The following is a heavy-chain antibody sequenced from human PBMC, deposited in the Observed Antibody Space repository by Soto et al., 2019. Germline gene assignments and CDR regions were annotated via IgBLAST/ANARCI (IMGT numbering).Heavy chain of an antibody. D-gene: IGHD3-22*01. V-gene: IGHV4-59*01. J-gene: IGHJ4*02. CDR3: ATRVSYYDSSGYDS. CDR1: GGSISSYY. CDR2: IYYSGST. Sequence: SETLSLTCTVSGGSISSYYWSWIRQPPGKGLEWIGYIYYSGSTNYNPSLKSRVTISVDTSKNQFSLKRSSVTAADTAVYYCATRVSYYDSSGYDSWGQGTLVTAPQ.